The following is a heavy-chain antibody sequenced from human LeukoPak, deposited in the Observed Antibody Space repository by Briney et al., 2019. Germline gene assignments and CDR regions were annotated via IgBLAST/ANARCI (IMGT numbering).Heavy chain of an antibody. Sequence: GASVKVSCKASGGTFSSYTISWVRQAPGQGLEWMGRIIPILGIANYAQKFQGRVTITADKSTSTAYMELSSLRSEDTAVYYCAREGSDYDLDERLGYFDYWGQGTLVTVSS. J-gene: IGHJ4*02. CDR2: IIPILGIA. CDR3: AREGSDYDLDERLGYFDY. V-gene: IGHV1-69*04. D-gene: IGHD5-12*01. CDR1: GGTFSSYT.